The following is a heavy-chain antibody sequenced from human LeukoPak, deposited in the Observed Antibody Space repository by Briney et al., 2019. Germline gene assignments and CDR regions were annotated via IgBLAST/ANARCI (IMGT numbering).Heavy chain of an antibody. V-gene: IGHV3-33*06. J-gene: IGHJ4*02. CDR3: AKASHAGYDSSGEFDY. Sequence: GGSLRLSCAASGFTFSSYGMHWVRQAPGKGLEWVAVIWYDGSNKYYADSVKGRSTISRDNSKNTLYLQMNSLRAEDTAVYYCAKASHAGYDSSGEFDYWGQGTLVTVSS. D-gene: IGHD3-22*01. CDR1: GFTFSSYG. CDR2: IWYDGSNK.